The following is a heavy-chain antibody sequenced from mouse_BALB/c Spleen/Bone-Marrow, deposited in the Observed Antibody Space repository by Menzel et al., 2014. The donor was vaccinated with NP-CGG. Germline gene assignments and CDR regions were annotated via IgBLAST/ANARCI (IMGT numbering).Heavy chain of an antibody. V-gene: IGHV1-14*01. J-gene: IGHJ4*01. CDR1: GYTFTSYI. D-gene: IGHD2-3*01. Sequence: VQLQQSEPELVKPGASVKMCCKASGYTFTSYIMHWVKQKPGQGLEWIGYINPYNDGTKYNEKFKGKATLTSDKSSSTAYMELSSLTSEDSAVYYCARRWLPYAMDYRGQGTSITVPS. CDR3: ARRWLPYAMDY. CDR2: INPYNDGT.